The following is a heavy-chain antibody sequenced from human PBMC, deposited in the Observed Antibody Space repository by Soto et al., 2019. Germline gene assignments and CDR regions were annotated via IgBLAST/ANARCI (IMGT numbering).Heavy chain of an antibody. CDR2: IKQDGSEK. J-gene: IGHJ4*02. D-gene: IGHD3-10*01. CDR3: ATTSRYYYGSGRVHFDY. Sequence: GGSLRLSCAASGFTFSSYWMSWVRQAPGKGLEWVANIKQDGSEKYYVDSVKGRFTISRDNAKNSLYLQMNSLRAEDTAVYYCATTSRYYYGSGRVHFDYWGQGTLVTVSS. CDR1: GFTFSSYW. V-gene: IGHV3-7*01.